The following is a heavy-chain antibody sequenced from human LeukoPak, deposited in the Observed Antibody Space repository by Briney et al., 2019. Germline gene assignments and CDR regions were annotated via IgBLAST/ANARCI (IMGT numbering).Heavy chain of an antibody. CDR2: IYSSGST. CDR3: AKSGGYGLIDY. Sequence: SETLSLTCAVSGASVSGSNYYWGWIRQPPGKGLEWIGNIYSSGSTYYNASLQSRVTISIDTSKNQFSLRLNSVTAADTAMYYCAKSGGYGLIDYWGQGTLVTVSS. J-gene: IGHJ4*02. D-gene: IGHD1-26*01. V-gene: IGHV4-39*01. CDR1: GASVSGSNYY.